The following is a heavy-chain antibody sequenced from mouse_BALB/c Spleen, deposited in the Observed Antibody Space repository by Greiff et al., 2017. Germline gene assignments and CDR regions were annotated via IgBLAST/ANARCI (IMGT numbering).Heavy chain of an antibody. CDR1: GDSITSGY. J-gene: IGHJ4*01. D-gene: IGHD3-2*01. V-gene: IGHV3-8*02. Sequence: VQLQQSGPSLVKPSQTLSLTCSVTGDSITSGYWHWIRKFPGNKLEYMGYISYSGSTYYNPSLKSRISITRDTSKNQYYLQLNSVTTEDTATYYCAKTARATGNAMDYWGQGTSVTVSS. CDR2: ISYSGST. CDR3: AKTARATGNAMDY.